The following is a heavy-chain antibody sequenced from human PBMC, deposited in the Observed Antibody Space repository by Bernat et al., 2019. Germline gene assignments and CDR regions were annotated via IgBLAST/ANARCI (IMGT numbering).Heavy chain of an antibody. CDR1: GGTFSSYT. CDR3: ARGTADYGDYDWGWDI. V-gene: IGHV1-69*02. CDR2: IIPILGIA. J-gene: IGHJ3*02. Sequence: QVQLVQSGAEVKKPGSSVKVSCKASGGTFSSYTISWVRQAPGQGLEWMGRIIPILGIANYAQKFQGRVTITADKSTSTAYMELSSLRSEDTAVYYCARGTADYGDYDWGWDIWGQGTMVTVSS. D-gene: IGHD4-17*01.